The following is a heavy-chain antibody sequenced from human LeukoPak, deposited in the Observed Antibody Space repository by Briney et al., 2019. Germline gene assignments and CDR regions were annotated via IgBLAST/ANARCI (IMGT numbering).Heavy chain of an antibody. CDR3: ARDLRRGYSYGYYGY. J-gene: IGHJ4*02. D-gene: IGHD5-18*01. CDR1: GYTFTSYY. Sequence: ASVKVSCKASGYTFTSYYMHWVRQAPGQGLEWMGWINPNSGGTNYAQKFQGRVTMTRDTSISTAYMELSRLRSDDTAVYYCARDLRRGYSYGYYGYWGQGTLVTVSS. CDR2: INPNSGGT. V-gene: IGHV1-2*02.